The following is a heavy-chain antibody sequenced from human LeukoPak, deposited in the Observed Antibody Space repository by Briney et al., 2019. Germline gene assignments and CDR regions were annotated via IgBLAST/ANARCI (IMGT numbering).Heavy chain of an antibody. CDR3: ARDSLTMVRGVNWFDP. J-gene: IGHJ5*02. CDR1: GYTFTSYY. V-gene: IGHV1-18*04. D-gene: IGHD3-10*01. CDR2: ISAYNGNT. Sequence: GASVKVSCKASGYTFTSYYMHWVRQAPGQGLEWMGWISAYNGNTNYAQKLQGRVTMTTDTSTSTAYMELRSLRSDDTAVYYCARDSLTMVRGVNWFDPWGQGTLVTVSS.